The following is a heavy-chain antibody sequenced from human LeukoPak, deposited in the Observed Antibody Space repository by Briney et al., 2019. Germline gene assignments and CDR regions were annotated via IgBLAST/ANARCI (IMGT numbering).Heavy chain of an antibody. CDR2: ISYDGKNI. CDR3: ARDWSSGFDY. V-gene: IGHV3-33*01. CDR1: GFSFSNYG. J-gene: IGHJ4*02. D-gene: IGHD3-22*01. Sequence: GGSLRLSCAASGFSFSNYGFHWVRQAPGKGLDWVSAISYDGKNIHYPDSVKGRFTISRDNSRNTVYLQMNSLRVEDTAVYYCARDWSSGFDYWGQGTLVTVSS.